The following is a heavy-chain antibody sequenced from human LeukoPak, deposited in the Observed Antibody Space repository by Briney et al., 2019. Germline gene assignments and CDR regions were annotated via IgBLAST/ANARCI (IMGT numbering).Heavy chain of an antibody. CDR1: GGTFSSYA. J-gene: IGHJ4*02. V-gene: IGHV1-69*13. CDR3: AREGITGTTYYYYFDY. Sequence: ASVNVSCKASGGTFSSYAISWVRQAPGQGLEWMGGIIPIFGTANYAQKFQGRVTITADESTSTAYMELSSLRSEDTAVYYCAREGITGTTYYYYFDYWGQGTLVTVSS. D-gene: IGHD1-7*01. CDR2: IIPIFGTA.